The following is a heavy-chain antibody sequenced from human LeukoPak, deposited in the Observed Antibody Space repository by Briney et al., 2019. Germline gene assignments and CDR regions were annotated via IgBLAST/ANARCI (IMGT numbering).Heavy chain of an antibody. CDR1: GGSISSYY. D-gene: IGHD3-3*02. CDR3: ARRRSMNWFDP. V-gene: IGHV4-59*08. J-gene: IGHJ5*02. CDR2: IYYSGST. Sequence: PSETLSLTCTVSGGSISSYYWSWIRQPPGKGLERIGYIYYSGSTNYNPSLKSRVTISVDTSKNQFSLKLSSVTAADTAVYYCARRRSMNWFDPWGQGTLVTVSS.